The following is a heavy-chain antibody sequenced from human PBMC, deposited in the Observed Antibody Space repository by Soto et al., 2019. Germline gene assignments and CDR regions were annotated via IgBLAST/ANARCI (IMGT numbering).Heavy chain of an antibody. D-gene: IGHD6-19*01. CDR2: IGGGGGRA. V-gene: IGHV3-23*01. J-gene: IGHJ4*02. CDR1: GLTFSNHA. CDR3: AKTAEAVTGNVNRN. Sequence: PGGYLRLSCVASGLTFSNHAMGWVRQAPGTGLEWVSTIGGGGGRAYYADSVKGRFTISRANSKNTRYLQMNSQRAEHTAVYYCAKTAEAVTGNVNRNWGQAMLVTVSS.